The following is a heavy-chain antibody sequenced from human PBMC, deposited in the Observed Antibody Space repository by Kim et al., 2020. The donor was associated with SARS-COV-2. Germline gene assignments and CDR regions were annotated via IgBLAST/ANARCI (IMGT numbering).Heavy chain of an antibody. J-gene: IGHJ5*02. CDR3: ARGGVTIGGP. Sequence: SETLSITCAVYGGSFSGFYWHWVRQSPGKGLEWIGEVTHNGGITYNPSLKSRVTISLDTSRSQFSLNLTSVSDADAAVDYCARGGVTIGGPWGQGTLVIVTS. D-gene: IGHD3-10*01. V-gene: IGHV4-34*01. CDR2: VTHNGGI. CDR1: GGSFSGFY.